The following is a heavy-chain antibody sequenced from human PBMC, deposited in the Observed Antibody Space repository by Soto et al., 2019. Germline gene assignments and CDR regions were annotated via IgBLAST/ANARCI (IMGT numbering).Heavy chain of an antibody. CDR3: ATLPATEPIFDY. D-gene: IGHD2-2*01. V-gene: IGHV1-46*01. CDR2: INPRGGST. J-gene: IGHJ4*02. CDR1: GYTFTSYY. Sequence: ASVKVSCKASGYTFTSYYMHWVRQAPGQGLEWMGIINPRGGSTSYAQKFQGRVTMTRDTSTSTVYMELSSLRSEDTAVYYCATLPATEPIFDYWGQGTLVTVSS.